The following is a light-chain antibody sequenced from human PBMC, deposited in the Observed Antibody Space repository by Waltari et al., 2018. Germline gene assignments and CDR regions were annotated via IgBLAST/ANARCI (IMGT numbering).Light chain of an antibody. Sequence: DIQMTQSPSSLSASVGDRVTITCKASQGISNNLAWYQQKPGKVPKLLIYKASTLQSGVPSRFSGSGSGADFTLSISSLQPEDFATYFCQHAYGTPYSFGQGTTVEIK. CDR2: KAS. J-gene: IGKJ2*03. V-gene: IGKV1-NL1*01. CDR3: QHAYGTPYS. CDR1: QGISNN.